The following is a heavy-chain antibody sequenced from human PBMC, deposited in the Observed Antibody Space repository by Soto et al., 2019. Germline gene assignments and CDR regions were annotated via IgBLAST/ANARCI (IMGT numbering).Heavy chain of an antibody. CDR3: AKVRVILVARGYFDL. V-gene: IGHV3-23*04. CDR2: TSGGGSTA. J-gene: IGHJ2*01. D-gene: IGHD3-22*01. Sequence: EVQLVESGGGLVTFGGSLRLSCASSGFTFASYNMLWVRQAPGKGLEWVSAITSGGGSTAYYADSVKGRFTISRDNSNNTVFLQMNSLRAEDTALYYCAKVRVILVARGYFDLWGRGTLVTVSS. CDR1: GFTFASYN.